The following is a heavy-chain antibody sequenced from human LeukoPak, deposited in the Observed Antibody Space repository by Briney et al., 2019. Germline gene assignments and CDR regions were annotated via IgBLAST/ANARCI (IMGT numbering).Heavy chain of an antibody. V-gene: IGHV4-34*01. J-gene: IGHJ6*02. CDR1: GGSFRGSY. CDR3: ARDPGIAAAGHYYYYGMDV. D-gene: IGHD6-13*01. CDR2: ITDSGTT. Sequence: SETLSLTCAVYGGSFRGSYWSWIRQPPGKGLEWIGEITDSGTTNYNPSLKSRVTISVDTSKNQFSLKLSSVTAADTAVYYCARDPGIAAAGHYYYYGMDVWGQGTTVTVSS.